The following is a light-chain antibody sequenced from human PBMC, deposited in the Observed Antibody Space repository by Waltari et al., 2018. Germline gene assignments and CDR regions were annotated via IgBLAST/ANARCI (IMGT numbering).Light chain of an antibody. CDR3: AAWDDRLRAYV. Sequence: QSVLPQPPSASGTPGQRVTISCSGSSSNVGRDNVYWYQQLPGTAPKLLIYNDIQRHDGVPDRLSGSQSGPSAVLAISGLRSEDEGDYYCAAWDDRLRAYVFGTGTQVTVL. J-gene: IGLJ1*01. CDR2: NDI. V-gene: IGLV1-47*01. CDR1: SSNVGRDN.